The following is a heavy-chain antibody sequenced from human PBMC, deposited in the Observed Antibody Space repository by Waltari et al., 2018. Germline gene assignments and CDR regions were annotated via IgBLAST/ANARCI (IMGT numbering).Heavy chain of an antibody. CDR2: ISRGGST. J-gene: IGHJ6*02. CDR3: AREGGSYGMDV. V-gene: IGHV3-53*01. Sequence: EVQLVESGGGLIQPGGSLRLSCAASGFTVSSNYMSWVRQAPGKGREGVSVISRGGSTYYAASVECRFTISRENSKSTLYRQMNSLRAEDTAGYYCAREGGSYGMDVWGQGATVTVSS. CDR1: GFTVSSNY.